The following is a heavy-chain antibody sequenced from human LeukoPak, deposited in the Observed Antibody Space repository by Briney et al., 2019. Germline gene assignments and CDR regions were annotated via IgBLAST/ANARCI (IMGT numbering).Heavy chain of an antibody. CDR1: GGSISSGSYS. V-gene: IGHV4-30-2*01. J-gene: IGHJ4*02. CDR2: IYHSGST. D-gene: IGHD6-6*01. CDR3: ARSIGDY. Sequence: PSETLSLTCAVSGGSISSGSYSWSWIRQPPGKGLEWIGYIYHSGSTYYNPSLKSRVTISVDRSKNQFSLKLSSVTAAETAVYYCARSIGDYWGQGTLVTVSS.